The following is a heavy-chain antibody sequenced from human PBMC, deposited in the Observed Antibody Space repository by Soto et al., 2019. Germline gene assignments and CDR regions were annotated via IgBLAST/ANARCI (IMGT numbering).Heavy chain of an antibody. CDR1: GGSISSGGYY. V-gene: IGHV4-31*03. Sequence: TSETLSLTCTVSGGSISSGGYYWSWIRQHPGKGWEWIGYIYYSGSTYYNPSLKSRVTVSVDTSKNQFSLKLSSLTAADTAFYYCARVVPATHNACWGQGTLVTVSS. J-gene: IGHJ4*02. CDR2: IYYSGST. CDR3: ARVVPATHNAC. D-gene: IGHD2-15*01.